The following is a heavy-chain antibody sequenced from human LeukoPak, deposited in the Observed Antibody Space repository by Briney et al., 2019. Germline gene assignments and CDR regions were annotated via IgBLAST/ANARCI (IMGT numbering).Heavy chain of an antibody. CDR3: ARTRIDYYGSGSYYSHPSMFLPFDP. J-gene: IGHJ5*02. Sequence: SETLSLTCAVYGGSFSGYYWSWIRQPPGKGLEWIGEINHSGSTYYNPSLKSRVTISVDTSKNQFSLKLSSVTAADTAVYYCARTRIDYYGSGSYYSHPSMFLPFDPWGQGTLVTVSS. CDR2: INHSGST. V-gene: IGHV4-34*01. D-gene: IGHD3-10*01. CDR1: GGSFSGYY.